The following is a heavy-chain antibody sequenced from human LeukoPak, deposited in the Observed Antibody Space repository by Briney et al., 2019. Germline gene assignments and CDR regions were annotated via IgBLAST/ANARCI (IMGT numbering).Heavy chain of an antibody. J-gene: IGHJ4*02. CDR1: GGSISSRSYY. D-gene: IGHD1-26*01. Sequence: SETLSLTCTVSGGSISSRSYYWGWIRQPPGKGLEWIGSIYYSGSTYYNPSLKSRVTISVDTSKNQFSLKLSSVTAADTAVYYCARMNTRVGATPPDYWGQGTLVTVSS. CDR2: IYYSGST. V-gene: IGHV4-39*07. CDR3: ARMNTRVGATPPDY.